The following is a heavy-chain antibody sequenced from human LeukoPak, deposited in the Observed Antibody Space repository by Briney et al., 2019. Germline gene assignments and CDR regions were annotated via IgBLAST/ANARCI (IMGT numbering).Heavy chain of an antibody. V-gene: IGHV4-38-2*02. J-gene: IGHJ4*02. CDR2: IYHRGST. CDR3: ARGAEYYAIWRGYAGYSDY. D-gene: IGHD3-3*01. Sequence: SETLTLTCTVSGYFIRSGFYWGWIRQPPGKGLEWVGSIYHRGSTYYNPSLRSRVTISLDRSKKKFSLKLTSVTAADTAVYFCARGAEYYAIWRGYAGYSDYWGQGISVTVSS. CDR1: GYFIRSGFY.